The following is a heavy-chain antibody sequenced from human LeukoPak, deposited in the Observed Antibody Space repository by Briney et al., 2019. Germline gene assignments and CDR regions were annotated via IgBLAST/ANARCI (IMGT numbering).Heavy chain of an antibody. CDR3: ARDGSYKSDY. D-gene: IGHD1-26*01. J-gene: IGHJ4*02. V-gene: IGHV3-74*01. Sequence: GGSLRLSCAASGLIFSSAWMHWVRQTPGKGLVWISRIKSDGTATYADSVRGRFTISRDNAKNTLYLQMNNLRADDTGIYYCARDGSYKSDYWGQGALVTVSS. CDR1: GLIFSSAW. CDR2: IKSDGTA.